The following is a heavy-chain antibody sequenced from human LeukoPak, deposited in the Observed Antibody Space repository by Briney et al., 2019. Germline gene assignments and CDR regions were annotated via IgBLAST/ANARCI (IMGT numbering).Heavy chain of an antibody. CDR3: AKIPLPNIAVAGTVDY. J-gene: IGHJ4*02. CDR1: GFTLSRYA. D-gene: IGHD6-19*01. CDR2: IRGSGGST. Sequence: GSLRLSCSASGFTLSRYAISWVRQAPGKGLGWVSAIRGSGGSTYYADSVKGRFTISRDNSKNTLYLQMNSLRAEDTAVYYCAKIPLPNIAVAGTVDYWGQGTLVTVSS. V-gene: IGHV3-23*01.